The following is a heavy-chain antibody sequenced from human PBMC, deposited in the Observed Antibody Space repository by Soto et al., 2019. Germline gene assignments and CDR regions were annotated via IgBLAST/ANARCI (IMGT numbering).Heavy chain of an antibody. V-gene: IGHV4-59*01. Sequence: QVQLQESGPGLVKPSETLSLTCTVSSGSIINYYWSWIRQPPGKGLEWIGFNYYSGSTNYNSFLKGRVARSVDMSRQQLSLKLSAVTAADTGVYYCASRLTLATTTGDAFDLWGQGTMVTVSS. CDR1: SGSIINYY. CDR3: ASRLTLATTTGDAFDL. D-gene: IGHD4-17*01. J-gene: IGHJ3*01. CDR2: NYYSGST.